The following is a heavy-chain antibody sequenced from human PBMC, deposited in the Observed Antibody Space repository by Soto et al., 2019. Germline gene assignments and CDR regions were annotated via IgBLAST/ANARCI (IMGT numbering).Heavy chain of an antibody. D-gene: IGHD1-26*01. J-gene: IGHJ4*02. CDR3: ATDLREGAHVSYFDH. CDR2: FDPEDGET. Sequence: ASVKVSCKVSGYTLTELSMHWVRQAPGKGLEWMGGFDPEDGETIYAQKFQGRVTMTEDTSTDTAYMELSSLRSEDTAVYYCATDLREGAHVSYFDHWGQGTLVTVSS. V-gene: IGHV1-24*01. CDR1: GYTLTELS.